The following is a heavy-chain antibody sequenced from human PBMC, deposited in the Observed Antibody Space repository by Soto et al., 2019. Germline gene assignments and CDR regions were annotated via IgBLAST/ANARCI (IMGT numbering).Heavy chain of an antibody. D-gene: IGHD3-3*01. V-gene: IGHV4-30-4*01. Sequence: QVQLQESGPGLVKPSQTLSLTCTVSGGSISSGDYYWSWIRQPPGKGLEWIGYIYYSGSTYYNPSLKSRVTRSVDTSKNQFSLKLSSVTAADTAVYSCARVAWYSAYVDIWGQGTMVTVSS. CDR3: ARVAWYSAYVDI. CDR1: GGSISSGDYY. J-gene: IGHJ3*02. CDR2: IYYSGST.